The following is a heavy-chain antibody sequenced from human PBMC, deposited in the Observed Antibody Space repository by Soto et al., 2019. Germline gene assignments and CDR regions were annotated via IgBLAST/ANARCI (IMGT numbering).Heavy chain of an antibody. V-gene: IGHV4-59*01. J-gene: IGHJ3*02. CDR2: IYYSGST. Sequence: SETLSLTCTVSGGSISSYYWSWIRQPPGKGLEWIGYIYYSGSTNYNPSLKSRVTISVDTSKNQFSLKLSSVTAADTAVYYCARAGIAAAATGAFDIWRQGTMVTVSS. D-gene: IGHD6-13*01. CDR3: ARAGIAAAATGAFDI. CDR1: GGSISSYY.